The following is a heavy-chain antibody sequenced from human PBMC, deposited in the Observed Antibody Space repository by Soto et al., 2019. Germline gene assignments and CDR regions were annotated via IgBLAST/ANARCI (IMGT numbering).Heavy chain of an antibody. Sequence: SVKVSCKASGGTFSSYTISWVRQAPGQGLEWMGRIIPILGIANYAQKFQGRVTITADKSTSTAYMELSSLRSEDTAVYYCARTGSPEYNWFDPWGQGTLVTVSS. CDR3: ARTGSPEYNWFDP. D-gene: IGHD1-26*01. CDR1: GGTFSSYT. CDR2: IIPILGIA. J-gene: IGHJ5*02. V-gene: IGHV1-69*02.